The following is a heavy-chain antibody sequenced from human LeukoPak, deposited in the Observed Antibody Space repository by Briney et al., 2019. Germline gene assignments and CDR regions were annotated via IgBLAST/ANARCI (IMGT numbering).Heavy chain of an antibody. CDR3: ARHNRRYCSGGSCYLYYYYYYMDV. J-gene: IGHJ6*03. CDR2: ICYSGST. CDR1: GGSISSYY. D-gene: IGHD2-15*01. Sequence: PSETLSLTCTVSGGSISSYYWSWIRQPPGKGLEWIGYICYSGSTNYNPSLKSRVTISVDTSKNQFSLKLSSVTAADTAVYYCARHNRRYCSGGSCYLYYYYYYMDVWGKGTTVTVSS. V-gene: IGHV4-59*08.